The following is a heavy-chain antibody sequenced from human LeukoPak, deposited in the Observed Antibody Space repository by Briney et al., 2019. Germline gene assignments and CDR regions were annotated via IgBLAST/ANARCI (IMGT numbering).Heavy chain of an antibody. Sequence: GGALRLSCAASGFTFSSYAMSWVRQAPGRGLEGGSAISGRDGRTYYTDSVKGRFTISRDNSRDTLYLQMNSLRAEDTAVYYCSTSPSFGSSWYQFNYWGQGTLVTVSS. CDR1: GFTFSSYA. J-gene: IGHJ4*02. D-gene: IGHD6-13*01. CDR3: STSPSFGSSWYQFNY. V-gene: IGHV3-23*01. CDR2: ISGRDGRT.